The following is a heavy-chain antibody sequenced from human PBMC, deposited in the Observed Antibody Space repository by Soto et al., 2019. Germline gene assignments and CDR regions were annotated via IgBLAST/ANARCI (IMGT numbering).Heavy chain of an antibody. CDR3: SSPRAVTSGWDR. CDR2: IKEEGSEI. CDR1: GFTLSYW. Sequence: EVQLVQSGGGLVQPGGSLRLSCTPSGFTLSYWMSWVRQARGKGLEWVANIKEEGSEIQYVDSVKGRFTISRDTAKNSLYLEMNGLRVEDTAVYYCSSPRAVTSGWDRWGQGTLVTVSS. V-gene: IGHV3-7*01. J-gene: IGHJ5*02. D-gene: IGHD4-17*01.